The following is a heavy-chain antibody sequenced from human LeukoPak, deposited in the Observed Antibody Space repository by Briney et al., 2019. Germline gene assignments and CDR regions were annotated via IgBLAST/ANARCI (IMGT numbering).Heavy chain of an antibody. Sequence: SVKVSCKASGGTFSSYAISWVRQAPGQGLEWMGGIIPIFGTANYAQKFQGRVTITTDESTSTAYMELSSLRSEDTAVYYCARDVRVTVGIDAFNIWGQGTMVTVSS. CDR1: GGTFSSYA. CDR3: ARDVRVTVGIDAFNI. CDR2: IIPIFGTA. J-gene: IGHJ3*02. V-gene: IGHV1-69*05. D-gene: IGHD3-10*02.